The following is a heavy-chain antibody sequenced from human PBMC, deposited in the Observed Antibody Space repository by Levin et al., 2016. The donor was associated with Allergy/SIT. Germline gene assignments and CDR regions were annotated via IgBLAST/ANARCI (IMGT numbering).Heavy chain of an antibody. D-gene: IGHD3-10*01. J-gene: IGHJ6*02. Sequence: WIRQPPGKGLEWVSYISSSSSYTNYADSVKGRFTISRDNAKNSLYLQMNSLRAEDTAVYYCARAIEFITMVRGANYGMDVWGQGTTVTVSS. CDR2: ISSSSSYT. CDR3: ARAIEFITMVRGANYGMDV. V-gene: IGHV3-11*05.